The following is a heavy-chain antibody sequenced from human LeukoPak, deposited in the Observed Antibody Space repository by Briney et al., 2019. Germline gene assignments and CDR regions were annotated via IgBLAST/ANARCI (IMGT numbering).Heavy chain of an antibody. D-gene: IGHD2-15*01. J-gene: IGHJ4*02. CDR1: GYTFTSYG. V-gene: IGHV1-18*01. CDR3: ARGSGRYCSGGSCYSEIDY. Sequence: GASVKVSCKASGYTFTSYGISWVRQAPGQGLEWMGWISAYNGNTNYAQKLQGRVTMTTDTSTSTAYMELRSLRSDDTAVYYCARGSGRYCSGGSCYSEIDYWGQGTLVTVPS. CDR2: ISAYNGNT.